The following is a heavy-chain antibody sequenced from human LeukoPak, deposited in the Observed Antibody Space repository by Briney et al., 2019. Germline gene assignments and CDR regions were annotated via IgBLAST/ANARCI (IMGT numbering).Heavy chain of an antibody. Sequence: GRSLRLSCAASGFTFSSYGMHWVRQAPGKGLEWVAVISYDGSNKYYADSVKGRFTISRDNTKNTLYLQMNSLRAEDTAVYYCAKGNYYDSSGYPHYWGQGTLVTVSS. CDR3: AKGNYYDSSGYPHY. CDR2: ISYDGSNK. J-gene: IGHJ4*02. D-gene: IGHD3-22*01. V-gene: IGHV3-30*18. CDR1: GFTFSSYG.